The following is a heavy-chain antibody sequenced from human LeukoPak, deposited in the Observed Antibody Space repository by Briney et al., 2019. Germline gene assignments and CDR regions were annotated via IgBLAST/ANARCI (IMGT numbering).Heavy chain of an antibody. D-gene: IGHD1-1*01. Sequence: NTSETLSLTCTVSGGSISSSSYYWGWIRQPPGKGLEWIAYIYYSGSANYNPSLQSRATISVDTSKNQVSLNLSAVTAADTAVYYCARSVPPPGRGLDTWGQGTLVTVSS. CDR2: IYYSGSA. J-gene: IGHJ5*02. V-gene: IGHV4-61*05. CDR1: GGSISSSSYY. CDR3: ARSVPPPGRGLDT.